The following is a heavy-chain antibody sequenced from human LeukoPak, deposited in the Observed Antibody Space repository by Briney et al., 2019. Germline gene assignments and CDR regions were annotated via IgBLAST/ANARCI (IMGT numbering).Heavy chain of an antibody. CDR3: AREPSGDYGVFDY. Sequence: PSVPLSLPCTVSGGPISRYHWNWIRQPPGKGREWIGYISYSGSTNYNPSLESRVTISVDTSKNQFSLNLNSVTAADTAVYYCAREPSGDYGVFDYWGQGALITVSS. CDR2: ISYSGST. CDR1: GGPISRYH. V-gene: IGHV4-59*01. J-gene: IGHJ4*02. D-gene: IGHD4-17*01.